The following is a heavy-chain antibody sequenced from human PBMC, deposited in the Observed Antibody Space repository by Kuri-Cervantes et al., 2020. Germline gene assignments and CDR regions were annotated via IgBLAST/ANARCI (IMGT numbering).Heavy chain of an antibody. Sequence: GGSLRLSCAASGFTFSSYAMHWVRQAPGKGLEWVAVISYDGSNKYYADSVKGRFTISRDNSKNTLYLQMNSLRAEDTAVYYCARETYFKSDYWGQGTLVTVSS. J-gene: IGHJ4*02. CDR3: ARETYFKSDY. CDR1: GFTFSSYA. V-gene: IGHV3-30-3*01. CDR2: ISYDGSNK. D-gene: IGHD3-10*01.